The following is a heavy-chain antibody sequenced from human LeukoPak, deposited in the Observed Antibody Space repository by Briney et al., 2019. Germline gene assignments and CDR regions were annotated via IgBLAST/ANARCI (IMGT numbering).Heavy chain of an antibody. V-gene: IGHV4-4*07. CDR1: GGSISSYY. J-gene: IGHJ4*02. CDR2: IYTSGST. D-gene: IGHD6-6*01. Sequence: SETLSLTCTVSGGSISSYYWSWIWQPAGKGLEWIGRIYTSGSTNYNPSLKSRVTMSVDTSKNQFSLKLSSVTAADTAVYYCASSYLSIAAPFDYWGQGTLVTVSS. CDR3: ASSYLSIAAPFDY.